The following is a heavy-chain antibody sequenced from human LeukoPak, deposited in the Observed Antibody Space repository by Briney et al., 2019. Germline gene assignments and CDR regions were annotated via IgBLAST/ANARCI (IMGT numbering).Heavy chain of an antibody. Sequence: PGGSLRLSCGASGFTFGDYVMSGCRQAPGKGLEWVGSIRSKAYGGTTEYAASVKGRFTISRDDSKSIAYLQMNSLKTEDTAVYYCTRTVVLRLLERYYYGMVAWGQGTTVTVSS. CDR3: TRTVVLRLLERYYYGMVA. CDR2: IRSKAYGGTT. J-gene: IGHJ6*02. V-gene: IGHV3-49*03. D-gene: IGHD2/OR15-2a*01. CDR1: GFTFGDYV.